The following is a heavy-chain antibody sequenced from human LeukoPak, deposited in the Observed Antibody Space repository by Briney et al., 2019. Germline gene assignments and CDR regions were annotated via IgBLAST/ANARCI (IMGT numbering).Heavy chain of an antibody. J-gene: IGHJ3*02. Sequence: GGSLRLSCAASGFTFSSYAMGWVRQAPGKGLEWVSVIYSGGSPYYADFVKGRFTISRDISKNTLFLQMTSLRAEDTAVFYCARSRLDAFEIWGQGTMVTVSS. CDR1: GFTFSSYA. V-gene: IGHV3-53*01. D-gene: IGHD6-19*01. CDR2: IYSGGSP. CDR3: ARSRLDAFEI.